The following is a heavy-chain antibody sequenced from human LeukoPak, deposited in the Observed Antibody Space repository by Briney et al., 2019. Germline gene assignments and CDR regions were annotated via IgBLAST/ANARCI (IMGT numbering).Heavy chain of an antibody. Sequence: GGPLRLSCAASGFTFSGSAMHWVRQASGKGLEWVGRIRSKANSYATAYAASVKGRFTISRDDSKNTAYLQMNSLKTEDTAVYYCTRFSHPYMDVWGKGTTVTISS. CDR3: TRFSHPYMDV. J-gene: IGHJ6*03. V-gene: IGHV3-73*01. CDR2: IRSKANSYAT. CDR1: GFTFSGSA.